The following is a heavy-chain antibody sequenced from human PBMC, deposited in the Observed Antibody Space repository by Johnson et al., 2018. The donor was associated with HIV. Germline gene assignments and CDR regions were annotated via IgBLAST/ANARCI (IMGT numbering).Heavy chain of an antibody. V-gene: IGHV3-7*02. CDR1: GFTFSSYW. CDR2: IKQDGSEK. J-gene: IGHJ3*02. Sequence: VQLVESGGGLVQPGGSLRLSCAASGFTFSSYWMSWVRQAPGKGLEWVANIKQDGSEKYYVDSVKGRFTISRDNAKNSLYLQMNSLRGEDTAVYYCAKGGYSGSYFGFDIWGQGTLVTVSS. D-gene: IGHD1-26*01. CDR3: AKGGYSGSYFGFDI.